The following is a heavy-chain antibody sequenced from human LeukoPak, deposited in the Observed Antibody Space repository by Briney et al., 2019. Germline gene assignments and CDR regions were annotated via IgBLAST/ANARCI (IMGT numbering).Heavy chain of an antibody. CDR1: GGSISSYY. V-gene: IGHV4-4*07. Sequence: SETLSLTCTVSGGSISSYYWSWIRQPAGKGLEWIGRIYTSGSTNYNPSLKNRVTMSVDTSKNQFSLKLSSVTAADTAVYYCATDGARPVYSWFDPWGQGALVTVSS. D-gene: IGHD6-6*01. CDR2: IYTSGST. CDR3: ATDGARPVYSWFDP. J-gene: IGHJ5*02.